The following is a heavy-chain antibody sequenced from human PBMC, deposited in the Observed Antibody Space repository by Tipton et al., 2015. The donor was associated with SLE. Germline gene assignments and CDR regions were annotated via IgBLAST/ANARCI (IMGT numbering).Heavy chain of an antibody. CDR2: IYTSGST. J-gene: IGHJ1*01. CDR3: ATNGHGETYEFFTEYLRH. D-gene: IGHD5-12*01. V-gene: IGHV4-61*09. CDR1: GGSISSGSYY. Sequence: TLSLTCTVSGGSISSGSYYWSWIRQPAGKGLEWIGHIYTSGSTNYNPSLKSRVTISVDTSKNQFSLKLSSVTAADTAVYYCATNGHGETYEFFTEYLRHWGQGTLVTVSS.